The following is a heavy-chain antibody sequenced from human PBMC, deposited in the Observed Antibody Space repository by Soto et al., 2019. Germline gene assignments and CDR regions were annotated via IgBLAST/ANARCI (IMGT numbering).Heavy chain of an antibody. J-gene: IGHJ3*02. Sequence: ASVKVSCKASGYTFTSYDINWVRQATGQGLEWMGWMNPNSGNTGYAQKFQGRVTMTRNTSISTAYMELSSLRSEATAVYFCARGHITGTKGAFDIWGQGTMVTVSS. CDR1: GYTFTSYD. CDR3: ARGHITGTKGAFDI. CDR2: MNPNSGNT. V-gene: IGHV1-8*02. D-gene: IGHD1-7*01.